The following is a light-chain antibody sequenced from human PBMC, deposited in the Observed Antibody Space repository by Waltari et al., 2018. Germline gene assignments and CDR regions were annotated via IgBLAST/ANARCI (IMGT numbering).Light chain of an antibody. V-gene: IGKV2-30*01. Sequence: DVGLTQSPLSLPVTLGQPASISCRSRQSLVYTDGISYLNWFHQRPGQAPRRLIYKVSNRDSGVPDRFSGSGSGTDFPLMISSVEADDVGVYFCRPATHWPVTFGQGTRLEIK. CDR3: RPATHWPVT. J-gene: IGKJ5*01. CDR1: QSLVYTDGISY. CDR2: KVS.